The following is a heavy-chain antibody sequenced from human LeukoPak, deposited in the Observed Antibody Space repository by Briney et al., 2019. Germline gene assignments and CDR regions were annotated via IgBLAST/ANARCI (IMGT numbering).Heavy chain of an antibody. CDR1: GFTFISYG. CDR3: AKSGYSSSWSNAAVYNWFDP. CDR2: INGSGGST. D-gene: IGHD6-13*01. Sequence: GGSLRLSFAASGFTFISYGLNWVRQAPGKGLEWVSVINGSGGSTYYADSVKGRFTIYRDNSKNTLYLQMNSLRAEDTAVYYCAKSGYSSSWSNAAVYNWFDPWGQGTLVTVSS. J-gene: IGHJ5*02. V-gene: IGHV3-23*01.